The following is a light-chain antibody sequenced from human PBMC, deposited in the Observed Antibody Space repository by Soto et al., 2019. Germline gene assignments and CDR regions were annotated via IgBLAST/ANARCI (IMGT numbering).Light chain of an antibody. J-gene: IGKJ2*01. CDR3: QQYGRSYT. CDR1: QSVHYNY. CDR2: GAS. Sequence: EIVLTQSPGTLSLSPGERATLSCRASQSVHYNYLAWYQQRPGQAPRLLIYGASSRATGIQDRFSGSGSGTDFTLTISRLEPEDFAVYYCQQYGRSYTFGQGTKLELK. V-gene: IGKV3-20*01.